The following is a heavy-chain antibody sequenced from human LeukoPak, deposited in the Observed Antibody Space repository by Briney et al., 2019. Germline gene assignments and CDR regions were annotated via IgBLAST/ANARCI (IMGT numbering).Heavy chain of an antibody. V-gene: IGHV1-2*02. D-gene: IGHD3-9*01. J-gene: IGHJ4*02. CDR1: GYTSTGYY. CDR2: INPNSGGT. CDR3: ARAGRYFDWLSLIDY. Sequence: ASVKVSCKASGYTSTGYYMHWVRQAPGQGLEWMGWINPNSGGTNYAQKFQGRVAMTRDTSISTAYMELSRLRSDDTAVYYCARAGRYFDWLSLIDYWGQGTLVTVSS.